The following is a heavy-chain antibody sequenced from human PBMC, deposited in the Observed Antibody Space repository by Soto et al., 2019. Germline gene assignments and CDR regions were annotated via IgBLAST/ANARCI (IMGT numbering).Heavy chain of an antibody. CDR1: GYTFTSYG. V-gene: IGHV1-18*01. J-gene: IGHJ3*02. CDR3: ARVRWELNDAFDI. D-gene: IGHD1-26*01. CDR2: ISAYNGNT. Sequence: ASVKVSCKASGYTFTSYGISWVRQAPGQGLEWMGWISAYNGNTNYAQKLQGRVTMTTDTSTSTVYMELRSLRSDDTAVYYCARVRWELNDAFDIWGQGTMVTVSS.